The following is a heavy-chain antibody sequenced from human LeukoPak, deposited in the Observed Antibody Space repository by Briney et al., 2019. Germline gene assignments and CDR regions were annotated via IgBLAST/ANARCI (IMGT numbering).Heavy chain of an antibody. CDR3: ARRFNSNYVWWFDP. J-gene: IGHJ5*02. D-gene: IGHD4-11*01. CDR1: GGTFSSYA. CDR2: IIPIFGTA. Sequence: SAKVSCKASGGTFSSYAISWVRQAPGQGLEWVGGIIPIFGTANYAQKFQGRVTITTDESTSTAYMELSSLRSEDTSVYYCARRFNSNYVWWFDPWGQGTLVTVSS. V-gene: IGHV1-69*05.